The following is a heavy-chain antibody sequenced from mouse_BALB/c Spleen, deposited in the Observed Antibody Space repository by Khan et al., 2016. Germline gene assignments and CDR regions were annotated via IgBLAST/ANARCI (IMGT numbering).Heavy chain of an antibody. V-gene: IGHV3-8*02. CDR3: ATWDYYGSAFAY. CDR1: GVSITSGH. J-gene: IGHJ3*01. D-gene: IGHD1-2*01. CDR2: ISHSGDS. Sequence: EVQLQESGPSLAKPSQTLSLTCSVTGVSITSGHWNWIRKFPGNKFDFMGYISHSGDSYYNPSLKSRISITRDTSKNQYYLQLNSVTTEDTATYXCATWDYYGSAFAYWGQGTLVTVSA.